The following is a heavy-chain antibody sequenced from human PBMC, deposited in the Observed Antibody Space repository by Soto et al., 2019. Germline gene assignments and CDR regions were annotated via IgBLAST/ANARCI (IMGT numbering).Heavy chain of an antibody. CDR3: AKSGYCGGDCYVNWFDP. CDR1: GFTFSSYA. Sequence: PGGSLRLSCAASGFTFSSYARSWVRQAPGKGLEWVSAISGSGGSTYYADSVKGRFTISRDNSKNTLYLQMNSLRAEDTAVYYCAKSGYCGGDCYVNWFDPWGQGTLVTVYS. D-gene: IGHD2-21*02. CDR2: ISGSGGST. V-gene: IGHV3-23*01. J-gene: IGHJ5*02.